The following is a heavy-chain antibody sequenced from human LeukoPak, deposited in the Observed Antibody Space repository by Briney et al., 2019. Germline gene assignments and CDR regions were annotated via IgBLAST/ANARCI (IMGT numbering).Heavy chain of an antibody. CDR1: GGSVSSSSYY. J-gene: IGHJ4*02. CDR2: IYYSGST. Sequence: PSETLSLTCTVSGGSVSSSSYYWGWIRQPPGKGLEWIGSIYYSGSTYYNPSLKSRVTISVDTSKNQFSLKLSSVTAADTAVYYCARNSKRGTAHFDYWGQGTLVTVSS. V-gene: IGHV4-39*07. CDR3: ARNSKRGTAHFDY. D-gene: IGHD1-1*01.